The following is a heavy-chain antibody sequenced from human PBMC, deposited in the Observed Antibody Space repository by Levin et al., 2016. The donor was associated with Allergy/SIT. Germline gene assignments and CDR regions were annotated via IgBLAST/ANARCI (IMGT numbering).Heavy chain of an antibody. Sequence: SETLSLTCTVSGGSISSSSYYWGWIRQPPGKGLEWIGSIYYSGSTYYNPSLKSRVTISVDTSKNQFSLKLSSVTAADTAVYYCARDLYYYDSSGYLELFDYWGPGNPGHRLL. CDR3: ARDLYYYDSSGYLELFDY. CDR1: GGSISSSSYY. V-gene: IGHV4-39*01. J-gene: IGHJ4*02. D-gene: IGHD3-22*01. CDR2: IYYSGST.